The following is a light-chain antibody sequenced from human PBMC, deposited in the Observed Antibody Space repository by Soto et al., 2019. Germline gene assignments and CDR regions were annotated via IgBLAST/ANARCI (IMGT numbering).Light chain of an antibody. CDR3: QQYNNWPT. CDR2: DAS. CDR1: QSISSW. J-gene: IGKJ4*01. Sequence: DIQMTQSPSTLSASVGDRVTITCRASQSISSWLAWYQQKPGKAPKLLIYDASSLESGVPSRFSGSGSGTEFTLTISSLQSEDFAVYYCQQYNNWPTFGGGTKVEIK. V-gene: IGKV1-5*01.